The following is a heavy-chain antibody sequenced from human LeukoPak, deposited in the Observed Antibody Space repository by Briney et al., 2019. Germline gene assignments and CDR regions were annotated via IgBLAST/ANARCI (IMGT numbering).Heavy chain of an antibody. D-gene: IGHD2-2*01. CDR3: ALVPAGEYYYYYGMDV. V-gene: IGHV3-30*04. CDR2: ISYDGSNK. Sequence: PGRSLRPSCAASGFTFSSYAMHWVRQAPGKGLEWVAVISYDGSNKYYADSVKGRFTISRDNSKNTLYLQMNSLRAEDTAVYYCALVPAGEYYYYYGMDVWGQGTTVTVSS. J-gene: IGHJ6*02. CDR1: GFTFSSYA.